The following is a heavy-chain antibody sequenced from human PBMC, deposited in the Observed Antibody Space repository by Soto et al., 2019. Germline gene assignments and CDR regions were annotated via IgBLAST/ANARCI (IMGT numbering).Heavy chain of an antibody. CDR3: AGGLGTPNWLVP. D-gene: IGHD3-22*01. V-gene: IGHV4-31*03. J-gene: IGHJ5*02. CDR2: ICYSGST. CDR1: GGSISSGGYC. Sequence: QLQLQESGPGLVKPSQTLSLTCTVTGGSISSGGYCWNWIRQHPERGLEWIGYICYSGSTYYNPSLQSRVTIPVDTSKNQFSLRLSSVTAADTAVYYCAGGLGTPNWLVPWGQGTLVTVSS.